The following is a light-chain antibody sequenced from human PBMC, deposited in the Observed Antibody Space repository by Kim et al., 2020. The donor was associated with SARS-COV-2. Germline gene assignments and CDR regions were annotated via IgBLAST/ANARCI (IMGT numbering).Light chain of an antibody. Sequence: ALGQTVRIPCQGASLRNYFASWYQQKPGQAPVLVIYGKNNRPSGIPDRFSGSSSGNTASLTITGAQAEDEADYYCNSRDSSGNHVVFGGGTQLTVL. J-gene: IGLJ2*01. CDR1: SLRNYF. CDR3: NSRDSSGNHVV. V-gene: IGLV3-19*01. CDR2: GKN.